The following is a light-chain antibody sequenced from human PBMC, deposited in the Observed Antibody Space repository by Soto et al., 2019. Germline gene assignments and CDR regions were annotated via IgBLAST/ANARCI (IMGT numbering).Light chain of an antibody. Sequence: QSALTQPASVSGSPGQSITISCTETSSDVGAYGYASWYQQHPGKAPKLMIYEVSYRPSGVSNRFSGSKSGNAASLTISGLQAEDEADYYCSSYTTSSTVVFGGGTKLTVL. CDR1: SSDVGAYGY. J-gene: IGLJ2*01. CDR3: SSYTTSSTVV. V-gene: IGLV2-14*01. CDR2: EVS.